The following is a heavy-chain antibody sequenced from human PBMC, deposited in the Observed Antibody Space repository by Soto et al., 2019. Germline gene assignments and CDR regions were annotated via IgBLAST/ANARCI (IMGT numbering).Heavy chain of an antibody. CDR1: GYTFTSYG. CDR3: ARVGGRRGYSYGYPVFDY. CDR2: ISAYNGNT. V-gene: IGHV1-18*01. D-gene: IGHD5-18*01. Sequence: ASVKVSCKASGYTFTSYGISWVREAPGQGLEWMGWISAYNGNTNYAQKLQGRVTMTTDTSTSTAYMELRSLRSDDTAVYYCARVGGRRGYSYGYPVFDYWGQGTLVTVSS. J-gene: IGHJ4*02.